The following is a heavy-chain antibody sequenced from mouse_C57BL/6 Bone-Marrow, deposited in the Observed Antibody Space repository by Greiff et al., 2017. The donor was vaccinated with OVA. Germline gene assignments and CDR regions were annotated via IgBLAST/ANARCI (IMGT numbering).Heavy chain of an antibody. J-gene: IGHJ4*01. Sequence: EVQLQQSGPVLVKPGASVKMSCTASGFTFTDYYMNWVKQSPGKSLEWIGVINPYNGGTSYNQKFKGKATLTVDKSSSTAYMELNSLSSEDSAVYYSASGSNYIWAMGYWGQGTSGTGSS. D-gene: IGHD2-1*01. CDR3: ASGSNYIWAMGY. V-gene: IGHV1-19*01. CDR2: INPYNGGT. CDR1: GFTFTDYY.